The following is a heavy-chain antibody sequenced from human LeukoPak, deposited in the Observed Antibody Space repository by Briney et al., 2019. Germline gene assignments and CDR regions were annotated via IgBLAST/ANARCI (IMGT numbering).Heavy chain of an antibody. CDR3: TKLVSTTQMGDY. CDR1: AFKFSSYA. V-gene: IGHV3-23*01. J-gene: IGHJ4*02. CDR2: ISGGGDRT. D-gene: IGHD2/OR15-2a*01. Sequence: GGSLRLSCAASAFKFSSYAMNWVRQAPGKGLEWVAGISGGGDRTYYVDSVTGRFTISRDNSKNTLYRQMNSLGAEDTAVYNCTKLVSTTQMGDYSGQGTPVTVSS.